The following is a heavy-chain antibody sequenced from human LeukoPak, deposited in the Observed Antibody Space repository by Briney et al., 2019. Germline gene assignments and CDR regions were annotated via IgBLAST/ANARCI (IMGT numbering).Heavy chain of an antibody. CDR3: ARLPHY. Sequence: PSETLSLTCTVSGGSFSSGSYYWSWLRQPAGKGLEWIGRIYTSGSTNYNSSLKSRVTIPVDTSKSQFSLKLSSVTAADTAVYYCARLPHYWGQGTLVTVSS. CDR1: GGSFSSGSYY. V-gene: IGHV4-61*02. J-gene: IGHJ4*02. CDR2: IYTSGST.